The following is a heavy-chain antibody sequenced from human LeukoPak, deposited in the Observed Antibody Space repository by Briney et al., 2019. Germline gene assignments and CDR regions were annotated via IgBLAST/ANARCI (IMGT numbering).Heavy chain of an antibody. CDR1: GFTYSSYS. Sequence: PGGSLRLSCAASGFTYSSYSMNWVRQAPGKGLEWVSSINSRSDYIYYADSVKGRFTISRDNAKNSLYLQMNSLRAEDTAVYYCARGLNDALDYWGQGTLVTVSS. J-gene: IGHJ4*02. CDR2: INSRSDYI. CDR3: ARGLNDALDY. D-gene: IGHD1-1*01. V-gene: IGHV3-21*01.